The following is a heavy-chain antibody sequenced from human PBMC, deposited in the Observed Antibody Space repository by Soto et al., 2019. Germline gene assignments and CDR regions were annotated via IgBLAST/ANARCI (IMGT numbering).Heavy chain of an antibody. J-gene: IGHJ6*02. CDR1: GYTFTSYD. V-gene: IGHV1-8*01. D-gene: IGHD2-8*01. CDR2: MNPNSGNT. Sequence: ASVKVSCKASGYTFTSYDINWVRQATGQGREWMGWMNPNSGNTGYAQKFQGRVTMTRNTSISTAYMELSSLRSEDTAVYYCARVPRGYCTNGVCVYYYGMDVWGQGXTVTVSS. CDR3: ARVPRGYCTNGVCVYYYGMDV.